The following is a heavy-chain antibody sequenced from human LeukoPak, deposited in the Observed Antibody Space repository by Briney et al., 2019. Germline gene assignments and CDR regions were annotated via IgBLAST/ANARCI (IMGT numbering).Heavy chain of an antibody. J-gene: IGHJ5*02. V-gene: IGHV1-18*01. CDR3: ARWGRNFDNWFDH. D-gene: IGHD3-9*01. Sequence: ASVKVSCKASGYTFNNYGVIWVRQAPGQGLEWMGWISAYNGNTNYAQNLQGRVTMTTDTSTTTAYMELRSLNSDDTAVYYCARWGRNFDNWFDHWGQGTLVTVSS. CDR1: GYTFNNYG. CDR2: ISAYNGNT.